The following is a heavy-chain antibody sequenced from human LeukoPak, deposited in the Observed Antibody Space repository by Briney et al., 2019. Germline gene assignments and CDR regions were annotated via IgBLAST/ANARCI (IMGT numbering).Heavy chain of an antibody. CDR2: IKQDGSEK. CDR3: ARDLLRYFDWSVGAFDY. V-gene: IGHV3-7*01. Sequence: GGSLRLSCAASGFTSSSYWMSWVRQAPGKGLEWVANIKQDGSEKYYVDSVKGRFTISRDNAKNSLYLQMNSLRAEDTAVYYCARDLLRYFDWSVGAFDYWGQGTLVTVSS. D-gene: IGHD3-9*01. J-gene: IGHJ4*02. CDR1: GFTSSSYW.